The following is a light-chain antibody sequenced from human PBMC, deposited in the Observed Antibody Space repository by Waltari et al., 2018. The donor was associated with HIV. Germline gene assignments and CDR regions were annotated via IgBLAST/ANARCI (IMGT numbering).Light chain of an antibody. CDR2: DDT. V-gene: IGLV3-21*04. Sequence: SYVLTQPPSVSVAPGKTARISCAGKNIESSSVHWYQQKPGQAPVLVIYDDTDRPSGIPERFSASNIGNTATLTISRVEAGDEADYYCQVWDSTSDHATFGGGTKLTV. CDR3: QVWDSTSDHAT. CDR1: NIESSS. J-gene: IGLJ2*01.